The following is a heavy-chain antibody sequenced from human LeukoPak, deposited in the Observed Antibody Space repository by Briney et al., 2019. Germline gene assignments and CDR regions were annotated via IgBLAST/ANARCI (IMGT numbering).Heavy chain of an antibody. V-gene: IGHV3-48*03. J-gene: IGHJ4*02. CDR3: ARASDNCSGGSCYSESTFDY. Sequence: GGSLRLSCAASGFTFSSYEMNWVRQAPGKGLEWVSYISSSGSTIYYADSVKGRFTISRDNAKNSLYLQMNSLRAEDTAVYYCARASDNCSGGSCYSESTFDYWGQGTLVTVSS. CDR1: GFTFSSYE. CDR2: ISSSGSTI. D-gene: IGHD2-15*01.